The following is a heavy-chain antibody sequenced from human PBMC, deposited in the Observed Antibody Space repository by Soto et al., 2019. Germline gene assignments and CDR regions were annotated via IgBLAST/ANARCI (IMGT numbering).Heavy chain of an antibody. CDR1: GGSINSYY. Sequence: PSETLSLTCTVSGGSINSYYWTWIRQPPGKGLEWIGYVYSSGSTNYNPSLRSRLTISVDTSRNQFSLNLNSVTAADTAVYYCASRPRYNYAYIRYDYWGQGTLVTVSS. D-gene: IGHD5-18*01. CDR3: ASRPRYNYAYIRYDY. CDR2: VYSSGST. J-gene: IGHJ4*02. V-gene: IGHV4-59*01.